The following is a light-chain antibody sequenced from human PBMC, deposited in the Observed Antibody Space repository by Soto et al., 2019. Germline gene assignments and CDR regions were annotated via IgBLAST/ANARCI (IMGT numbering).Light chain of an antibody. J-gene: IGKJ1*01. CDR3: QQAYGAPPT. CDR1: QSITTY. Sequence: DIQMTQSPSSLSASVGDRVTITCRASQSITTYLNWYQQTSGEAPKLLIYAAARLQTGVPSRFSGSGFGTDFTLTISSLQPEDFATYYCQQAYGAPPTFGQGTKVEIK. V-gene: IGKV1-39*01. CDR2: AAA.